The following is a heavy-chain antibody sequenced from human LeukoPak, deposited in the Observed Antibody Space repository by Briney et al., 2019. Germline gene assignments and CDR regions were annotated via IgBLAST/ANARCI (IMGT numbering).Heavy chain of an antibody. CDR3: ARHPDSDTAMVRVGYYFDY. J-gene: IGHJ4*02. CDR2: IYYSGTT. V-gene: IGHV4-59*08. Sequence: SETLSLTCTVSGGSISGYYWSWIRQPPGKGLEWIAYIYYSGTTSYNPSLESRVTISVDTSKNQFSLKLSSVTAADTAVYYCARHPDSDTAMVRVGYYFDYWGQGTLVTVSS. CDR1: GGSISGYY. D-gene: IGHD5-18*01.